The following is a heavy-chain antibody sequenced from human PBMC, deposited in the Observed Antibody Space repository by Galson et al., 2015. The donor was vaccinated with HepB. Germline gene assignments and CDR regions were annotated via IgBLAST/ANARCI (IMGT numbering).Heavy chain of an antibody. D-gene: IGHD3-22*01. J-gene: IGHJ4*02. CDR1: GFTFSSYG. CDR2: ISYDGSNK. V-gene: IGHV3-30*18. Sequence: SLRLSCAASGFTFSSYGMHWVRQAPGKGLEWVAVISYDGSNKYYADSVKGRFTISRDNSKNTLYLQMNSLRAEDTAVYYCAKGASPTYYDSSGLLTGGDYWGQGTLVTVSS. CDR3: AKGASPTYYDSSGLLTGGDY.